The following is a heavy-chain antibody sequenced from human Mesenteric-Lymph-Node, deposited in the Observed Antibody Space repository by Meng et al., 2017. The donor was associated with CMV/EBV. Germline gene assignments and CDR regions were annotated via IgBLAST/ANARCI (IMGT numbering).Heavy chain of an antibody. V-gene: IGHV4-34*01. CDR1: GESFSDYY. CDR2: INHSGST. Sequence: GSLRLSCAVYGESFSDYYWTWIRQPPGKGLEWIGEINHSGSTNYNPSLESRVTISIDTSKNQFSLKLSAVTAADTAVYYCATRGYSSGWDYYYYGMDVWGQGTTVTVSS. J-gene: IGHJ6*02. CDR3: ATRGYSSGWDYYYYGMDV. D-gene: IGHD6-19*01.